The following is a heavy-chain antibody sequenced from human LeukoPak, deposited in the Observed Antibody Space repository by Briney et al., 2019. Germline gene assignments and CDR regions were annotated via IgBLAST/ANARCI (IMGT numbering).Heavy chain of an antibody. Sequence: ASVKVSCKTSGYTFSDYFMHWVRQAPGQGLEWMGWINPNGGGTKYAQRFQGRVTMTRDTSISTAYMELSRLTSDDTAVYYCASSTVTPFDYWGQGTLVTVSS. CDR1: GYTFSDYF. CDR3: ASSTVTPFDY. D-gene: IGHD4-17*01. CDR2: INPNGGGT. V-gene: IGHV1-2*02. J-gene: IGHJ4*02.